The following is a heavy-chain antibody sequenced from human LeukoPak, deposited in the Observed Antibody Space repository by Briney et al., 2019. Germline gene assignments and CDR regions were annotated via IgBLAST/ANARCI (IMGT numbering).Heavy chain of an antibody. CDR2: INDRGIAT. V-gene: IGHV3-23*01. D-gene: IGHD6-19*01. J-gene: IGHJ4*02. CDR3: AKVSSGYSSGWYEG. CDR1: GFTFSNYA. Sequence: GGSLRLSCAASGFTFSNYAMSWVRQAPGKGLEWVSTINDRGIATYYADSVKGRFTISRDDSKNTLYLQMNSLRPEDTAVYYCAKVSSGYSSGWYEGWGQGTLVTVSS.